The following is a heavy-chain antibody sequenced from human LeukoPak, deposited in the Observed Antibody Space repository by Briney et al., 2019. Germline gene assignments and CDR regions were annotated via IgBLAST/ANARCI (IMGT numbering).Heavy chain of an antibody. V-gene: IGHV3-23*01. D-gene: IGHD3-16*01. CDR3: AKSVTEDPIMITSPVGD. Sequence: GGSLRLSCAASGLTFSSYAMSWVRQAPGKGLEWVSAISGSGGSTYYADSVKGRFTISRDNSKNTLYLQMNSLRAEDTAVYYCAKSVTEDPIMITSPVGDWGQGTLVTVSS. CDR2: ISGSGGST. J-gene: IGHJ4*02. CDR1: GLTFSSYA.